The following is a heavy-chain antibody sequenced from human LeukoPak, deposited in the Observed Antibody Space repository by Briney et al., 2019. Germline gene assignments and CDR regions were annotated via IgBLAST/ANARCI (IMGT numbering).Heavy chain of an antibody. CDR3: ASGFRGYADWFDP. Sequence: PGGSLRLSCAASGFTFSTYWMSWVRQAPGKGLEWVAKINQDGSEKSYVESVQGRFTISRDNAKNSLWLQMNSLRGDDTAVYYWASGFRGYADWFDPWGQGTLVTVSS. CDR1: GFTFSTYW. V-gene: IGHV3-7*02. J-gene: IGHJ5*02. CDR2: INQDGSEK. D-gene: IGHD5-12*01.